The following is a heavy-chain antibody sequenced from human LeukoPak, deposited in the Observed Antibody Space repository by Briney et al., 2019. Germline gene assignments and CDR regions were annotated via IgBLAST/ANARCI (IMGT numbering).Heavy chain of an antibody. D-gene: IGHD6-19*01. CDR1: GGSISTYY. CDR3: ARRLAMTGRYYFDY. V-gene: IGHV4-59*08. Sequence: SETLSLTSFVSGGSISTYYWTWIRQPPGKGLEWIGFVYYNGITKYNPSLKSRVTISVDTSRNQFSLKLNSVTAADTAVYYCARRLAMTGRYYFDYWGQGALVTVSS. J-gene: IGHJ4*02. CDR2: VYYNGIT.